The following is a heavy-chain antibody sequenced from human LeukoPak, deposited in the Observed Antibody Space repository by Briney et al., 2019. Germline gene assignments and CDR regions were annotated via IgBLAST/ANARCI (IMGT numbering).Heavy chain of an antibody. J-gene: IGHJ6*03. V-gene: IGHV3-20*04. Sequence: GGSLRLSCAASGFTFDDYGMSWVRQVPGKGLEWVSSINWNGGGTGYGDSVKGRFTISRDNAKNSLYLQMNSLRAEDTALYYCARGVTTLDNYYYMDVWGKGTTVTVSS. CDR1: GFTFDDYG. CDR3: ARGVTTLDNYYYMDV. D-gene: IGHD4-23*01. CDR2: INWNGGGT.